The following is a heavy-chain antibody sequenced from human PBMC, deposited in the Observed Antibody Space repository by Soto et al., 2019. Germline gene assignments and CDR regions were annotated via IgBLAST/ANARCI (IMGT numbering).Heavy chain of an antibody. D-gene: IGHD6-19*01. Sequence: SETLSLTCAVYGGSFSGYYWSWIRQPPGKGLEWIGEINHSGSTNYNPSLKSRVTISVDASKNQFSLKLSSVTAADTAVYYCARGFRSSGWYFGYWGQGTLVTVSS. CDR1: GGSFSGYY. CDR2: INHSGST. CDR3: ARGFRSSGWYFGY. V-gene: IGHV4-34*01. J-gene: IGHJ4*02.